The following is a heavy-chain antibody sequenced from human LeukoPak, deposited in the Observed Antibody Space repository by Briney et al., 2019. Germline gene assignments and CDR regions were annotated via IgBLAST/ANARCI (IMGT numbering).Heavy chain of an antibody. J-gene: IGHJ4*02. Sequence: SETLSLTCTVSGGSISSSSYYWGWIRQPPGKGLEWIGSIYYSGSTYYNPSLKSRVTISVDTSKNQFSLKLSSVTAADTAVYYCARDLRADYYDSSSFDYWGQGTLVTVSS. CDR3: ARDLRADYYDSSSFDY. CDR2: IYYSGST. V-gene: IGHV4-39*07. CDR1: GGSISSSSYY. D-gene: IGHD3-22*01.